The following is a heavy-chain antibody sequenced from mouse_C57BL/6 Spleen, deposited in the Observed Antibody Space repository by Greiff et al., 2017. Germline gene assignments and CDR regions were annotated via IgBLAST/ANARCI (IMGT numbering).Heavy chain of an antibody. CDR2: IDPSDSYT. CDR3: ARQSIYDGSLAY. Sequence: QVQLQQPGAELVRPGTSVKLSCKASGYTSTSYWMHWVKQRPGQGLEWIGVIDPSDSYTNYNQKFKGKATLTVDTSSSTAYMQLSSLTSEDSAVYYCARQSIYDGSLAYWGQGTLVTVSA. D-gene: IGHD2-3*01. J-gene: IGHJ3*01. V-gene: IGHV1-59*01. CDR1: GYTSTSYW.